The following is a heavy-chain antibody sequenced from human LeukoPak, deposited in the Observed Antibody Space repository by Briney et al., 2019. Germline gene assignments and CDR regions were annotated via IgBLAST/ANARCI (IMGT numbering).Heavy chain of an antibody. CDR2: ISGTSAYI. CDR3: ARKLTGSFDV. Sequence: GGSLRLSCAASGFTFSSYGMNWVRQAPGKGLEWVSSISGTSAYIYYADSVRGRFTISRDNAKNSLYLQMNSLRAEDTAVYFCARKLTGSFDVWGQGTMVTVSS. CDR1: GFTFSSYG. J-gene: IGHJ3*01. D-gene: IGHD7-27*01. V-gene: IGHV3-21*01.